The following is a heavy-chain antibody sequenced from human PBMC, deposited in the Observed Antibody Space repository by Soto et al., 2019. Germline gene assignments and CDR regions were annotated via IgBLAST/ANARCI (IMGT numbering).Heavy chain of an antibody. CDR2: IYTSGTT. J-gene: IGHJ4*02. D-gene: IGHD1-1*01. Sequence: GGSLRLSCEASGFTVSTNYMIWVRQAPGKGLEWVSLIYTSGTTNYADSVKGRFSISRDTPKNTLYLEMNSLTTEDTAVYYCARGGLQLAGNYFDYWGQGTLVTVSS. V-gene: IGHV3-66*01. CDR3: ARGGLQLAGNYFDY. CDR1: GFTVSTNY.